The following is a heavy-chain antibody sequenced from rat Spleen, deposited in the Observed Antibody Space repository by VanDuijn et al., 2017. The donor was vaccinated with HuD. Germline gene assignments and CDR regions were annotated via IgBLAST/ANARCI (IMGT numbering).Heavy chain of an antibody. J-gene: IGHJ2*01. Sequence: EVQLVESDGGLVQPGRSLKLSCAASGFTFSDYYMAWVRQAPTKGLEWVAYISYNGGSTYYRDSVKGRFTISRDNAKSTLYLQMNSLRSEDTATYYCTTVGNYFNYWGQGVMVTVSS. CDR3: TTVGNYFNY. CDR2: ISYNGGST. CDR1: GFTFSDYY. V-gene: IGHV5-20*01. D-gene: IGHD1-7*01.